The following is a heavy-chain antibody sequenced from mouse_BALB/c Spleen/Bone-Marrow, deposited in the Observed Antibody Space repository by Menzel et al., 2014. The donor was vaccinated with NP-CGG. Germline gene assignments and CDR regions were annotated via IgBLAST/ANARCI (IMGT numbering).Heavy chain of an antibody. CDR3: TRSYYAKEGAWFAY. CDR1: GYTFTSYY. V-gene: IGHV1S81*02. D-gene: IGHD1-1*01. J-gene: IGHJ3*01. CDR2: INPSNGGT. Sequence: QVQLQQSGAELVKPGASVKLSCKASGYTFTSYYMYWVKQRPGQGLEWIGGINPSNGGTNFNEKFKSKATLTVDKSSSTAYMRLSSLTSEDSAVYYCTRSYYAKEGAWFAYWGQGTLVTVSA.